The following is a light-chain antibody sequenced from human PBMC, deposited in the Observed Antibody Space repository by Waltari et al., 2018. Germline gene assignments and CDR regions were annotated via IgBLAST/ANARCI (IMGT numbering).Light chain of an antibody. J-gene: IGLJ3*02. CDR2: DVT. V-gene: IGLV2-8*01. CDR1: SSDVGTYNY. Sequence: QSALTQPPSASGSPGQSVTISCTGTSSDVGTYNYVSWYQQHPGKAPKLMIYDVTKRPSWVPDRFSAAKSGNTASLTVSGLQAEDEADYCCSSYTGSDMDIVFGGGTKLTVL. CDR3: SSYTGSDMDIV.